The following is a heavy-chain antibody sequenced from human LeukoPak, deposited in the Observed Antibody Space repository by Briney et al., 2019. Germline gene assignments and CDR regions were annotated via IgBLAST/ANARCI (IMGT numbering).Heavy chain of an antibody. J-gene: IGHJ4*02. CDR2: ISGSGGST. CDR3: AKDQAPRGSGSYFPNNFDY. Sequence: GGSLRLSCAASGFTFSNYAMNWVRQAPGKGLEWVSAISGSGGSTYYADSVKGRFTISRDNSKNTLYLQMNSLRAEDTAVYYCAKDQAPRGSGSYFPNNFDYWGQGTLVTVSS. V-gene: IGHV3-23*01. D-gene: IGHD3-10*01. CDR1: GFTFSNYA.